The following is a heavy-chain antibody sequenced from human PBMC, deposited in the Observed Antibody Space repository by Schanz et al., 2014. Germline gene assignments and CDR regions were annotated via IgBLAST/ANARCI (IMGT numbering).Heavy chain of an antibody. Sequence: QVQLVESGGTLVKPGGSLRLSCVVSGFTFSDYYMSWIRQAPGKGLEWVSYISSSSIYTYYADSVRGRFTISRDNSKNTLDLQMISLTSEDTAMYYCARDRGFMVTLNDALDLWGQGTMVSVSS. CDR1: GFTFSDYY. CDR3: ARDRGFMVTLNDALDL. D-gene: IGHD3-10*01. J-gene: IGHJ3*01. CDR2: ISSSSIYT. V-gene: IGHV3-11*06.